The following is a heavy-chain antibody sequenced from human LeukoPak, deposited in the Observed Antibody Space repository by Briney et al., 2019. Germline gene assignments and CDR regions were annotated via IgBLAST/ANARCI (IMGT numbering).Heavy chain of an antibody. CDR3: ARARYSSGWYDYFDY. D-gene: IGHD6-19*01. V-gene: IGHV3-11*01. CDR1: GFTLSTYA. CDR2: ISSSGSTI. Sequence: GRSLRLSCAASGFTLSTYAIHWVRQAPGKGLEWVSYISSSGSTIYYADSVKGRFTISRDNAKNSLYLQMNSLRAEDTAVYYCARARYSSGWYDYFDYWGQGTLVTVSS. J-gene: IGHJ4*02.